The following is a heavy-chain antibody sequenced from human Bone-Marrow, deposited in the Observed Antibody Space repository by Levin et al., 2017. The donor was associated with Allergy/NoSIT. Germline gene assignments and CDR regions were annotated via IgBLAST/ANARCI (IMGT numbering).Heavy chain of an antibody. CDR3: ARDEIVATVAYSYALRGEILVY. Sequence: GESLKISCAASRFTFSSYTMNWVRQAPGKGLEWVSSISSSSSYIYYADSVKGRFTVSRDNAKNSLYLQMNSLRAEDTAVYYCARDEIVATVAYSYALRGEILVYWGQGTLVTVSS. D-gene: IGHD5-12*01. V-gene: IGHV3-21*01. CDR2: ISSSSSYI. CDR1: RFTFSSYT. J-gene: IGHJ4*02.